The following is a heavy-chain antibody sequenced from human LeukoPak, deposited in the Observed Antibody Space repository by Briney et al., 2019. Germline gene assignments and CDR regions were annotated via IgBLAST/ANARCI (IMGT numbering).Heavy chain of an antibody. Sequence: GGSLRLSCAASGFTFSSYAMSWVRQALGKGMEWVSAISGSGGSTYYADSVKGRFTISRDNSKNTLYLQMNSLRAEDTAVYYCAKAQAVAGGRWFDPWGQGTLVTVSS. CDR1: GFTFSSYA. V-gene: IGHV3-23*01. D-gene: IGHD6-19*01. J-gene: IGHJ5*02. CDR3: AKAQAVAGGRWFDP. CDR2: ISGSGGST.